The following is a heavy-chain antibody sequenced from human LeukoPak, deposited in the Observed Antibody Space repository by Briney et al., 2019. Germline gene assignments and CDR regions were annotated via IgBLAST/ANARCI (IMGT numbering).Heavy chain of an antibody. Sequence: SQTLSLTCTVSGGSIGSGGYYWSWIRQHPGKGLEWIGYIYYSGSTYYNPSLKSRVTISVDTSKNQFSLKLSSVTAADTAVYYCARAPCSSTSCYLPPYYYYGMDVWGQGTTVTVSS. D-gene: IGHD2-2*01. V-gene: IGHV4-31*03. CDR3: ARAPCSSTSCYLPPYYYYGMDV. CDR1: GGSIGSGGYY. CDR2: IYYSGST. J-gene: IGHJ6*02.